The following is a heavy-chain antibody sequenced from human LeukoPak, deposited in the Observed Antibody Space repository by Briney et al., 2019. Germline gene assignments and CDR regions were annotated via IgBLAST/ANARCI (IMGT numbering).Heavy chain of an antibody. V-gene: IGHV4-31*03. CDR1: GDSISTGGFY. CDR2: MHNRGSS. D-gene: IGHD3-10*01. CDR3: ARFLFRGVGGYYFDY. Sequence: SETLSLTCTVSGDSISTGGFYWTWLRQHPGKGLEWIAYMHNRGSSYYNPSLQSRVAISIDASRNQFSLTLSSVTAADTAVFYCARFLFRGVGGYYFDYWGQGTLVTVSS. J-gene: IGHJ4*02.